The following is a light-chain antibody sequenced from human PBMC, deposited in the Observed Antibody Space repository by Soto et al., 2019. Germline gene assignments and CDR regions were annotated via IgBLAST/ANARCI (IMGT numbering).Light chain of an antibody. CDR1: RSSIGSNT. CDR3: AAWDASLGGFYV. CDR2: SNN. Sequence: QSVLTQPPSASGTPGQRVTISCSGSRSSIGSNTVNSYQHLPGSAPKLLIYSNNHRPSGVPDRFSASKAGASASLAISGLQSEDEGDYYCAAWDASLGGFYVFGSGTKLTVL. V-gene: IGLV1-44*01. J-gene: IGLJ1*01.